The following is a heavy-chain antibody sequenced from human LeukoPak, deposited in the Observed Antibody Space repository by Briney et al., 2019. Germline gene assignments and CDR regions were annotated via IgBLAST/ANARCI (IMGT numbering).Heavy chain of an antibody. CDR3: ARGISITMIVVVGPFDP. CDR2: ISSSSSYI. J-gene: IGHJ5*02. Sequence: GGSLRLSCAASGFTFSSYSMNWVRQAPGKGLKWASSISSSSSYIYYADSVKGRFTISRDNAKNSLYLQMNSLRAEDTAVYYCARGISITMIVVVGPFDPWGQGTLVTVSS. D-gene: IGHD3-22*01. V-gene: IGHV3-21*01. CDR1: GFTFSSYS.